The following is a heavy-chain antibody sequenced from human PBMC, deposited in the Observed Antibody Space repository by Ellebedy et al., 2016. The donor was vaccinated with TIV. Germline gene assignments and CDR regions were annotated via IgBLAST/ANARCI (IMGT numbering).Heavy chain of an antibody. D-gene: IGHD3-22*01. CDR1: GFTFSRYW. J-gene: IGHJ6*02. CDR2: INWNGGST. V-gene: IGHV3-20*04. Sequence: PGGSLRLSCAASGFTFSRYWMSWVRQAQGKGLEWVSGINWNGGSTGYADSVKGRFTISRDNAKNSLYLQMNSLRAEDTALYYCARAPCSQVEGSGYCRYYYYYYGMDVWGQGTTVTVSS. CDR3: ARAPCSQVEGSGYCRYYYYYYGMDV.